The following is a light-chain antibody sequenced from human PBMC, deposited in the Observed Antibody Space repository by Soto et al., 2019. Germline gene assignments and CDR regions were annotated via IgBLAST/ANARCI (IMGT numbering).Light chain of an antibody. CDR2: GTS. V-gene: IGKV3-20*01. J-gene: IGKJ5*01. Sequence: EIVLTHSPGTLSLSPGERATLSCRASRSVSSNYLAWYQQKPGQAPRLLIYGTSSRATGVPGRFSGSGSGTDFTLTVSRLEPEDCAVYYCQQYDASPVTFGQGTRLEI. CDR1: RSVSSNY. CDR3: QQYDASPVT.